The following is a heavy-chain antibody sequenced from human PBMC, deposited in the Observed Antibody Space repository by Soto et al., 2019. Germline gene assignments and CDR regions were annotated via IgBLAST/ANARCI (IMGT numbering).Heavy chain of an antibody. Sequence: PGGSLRLSCAASGFTFSSYWMSWVRQAPGKGLEWVANIKQDGSEKYYVDSVKGRFTISRDNAKNSLYLQMNSLRAEDTAVYYCARVPPAIAARPDAFDIWGQGTMVTVSS. J-gene: IGHJ3*02. D-gene: IGHD6-6*01. CDR1: GFTFSSYW. CDR3: ARVPPAIAARPDAFDI. CDR2: IKQDGSEK. V-gene: IGHV3-7*01.